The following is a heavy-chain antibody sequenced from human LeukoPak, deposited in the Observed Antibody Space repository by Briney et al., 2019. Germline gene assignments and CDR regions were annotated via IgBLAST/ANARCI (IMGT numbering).Heavy chain of an antibody. CDR2: IYTSGST. D-gene: IGHD5-24*01. V-gene: IGHV4-4*09. Sequence: SETLSLTCTVSGGSISSYYWSWIRQPPGKGLEWIGYIYTSGSTNYNPSLKSRVTMSVDTSKNQFSLKLSSVTAADTAVYYCARDGGSLDAFDIWGQGTMVTVSS. CDR3: ARDGGSLDAFDI. J-gene: IGHJ3*02. CDR1: GGSISSYY.